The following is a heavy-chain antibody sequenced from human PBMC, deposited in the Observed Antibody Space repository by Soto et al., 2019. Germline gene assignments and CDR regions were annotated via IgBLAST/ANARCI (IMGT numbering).Heavy chain of an antibody. CDR2: ISAYNGNT. Sequence: ASVKVSCKASGYTFTSYGISWVRQAPGQGLEWMGWISAYNGNTNYAQKLQGRVTMTTDTSTSTAYMELRSLRSDDTAVYYCARDRPITYYYGSGSYKLIDYWGQGTLVTVSS. CDR3: ARDRPITYYYGSGSYKLIDY. V-gene: IGHV1-18*01. CDR1: GYTFTSYG. J-gene: IGHJ4*02. D-gene: IGHD3-10*01.